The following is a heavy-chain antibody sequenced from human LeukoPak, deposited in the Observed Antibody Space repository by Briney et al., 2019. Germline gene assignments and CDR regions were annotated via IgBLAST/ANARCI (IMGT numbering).Heavy chain of an antibody. CDR1: GDSISGSNW. CDR3: ARVRERWLQLPSTLFDP. Sequence: LGTLSVTCGFSGDSISGSNWWSWVRQPPGKGRGWIGEIVHRGGANDNPSLKNGVTISVDKSKTKFSLKLSSVAAADTAVYYCARVRERWLQLPSTLFDPWGQGTLVTVSS. CDR2: IVHRGGA. D-gene: IGHD5-24*01. V-gene: IGHV4-4*02. J-gene: IGHJ5*02.